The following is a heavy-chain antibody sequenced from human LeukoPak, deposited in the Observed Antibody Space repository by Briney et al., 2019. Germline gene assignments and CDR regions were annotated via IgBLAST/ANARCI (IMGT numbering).Heavy chain of an antibody. D-gene: IGHD6-6*01. CDR1: GGSISSYY. V-gene: IGHV4-59*01. CDR2: IYYSGST. J-gene: IGHJ5*02. Sequence: KPSETLSLTCTVSGGSISSYYWSWIRQPPGKGLEWIGYIYYSGSTNYNPSLKSRVTISVDTSKNQFSLKLSSVTAADTAVYYCATGYSSSSEGWFDPWGQGTLVTVSS. CDR3: ATGYSSSSEGWFDP.